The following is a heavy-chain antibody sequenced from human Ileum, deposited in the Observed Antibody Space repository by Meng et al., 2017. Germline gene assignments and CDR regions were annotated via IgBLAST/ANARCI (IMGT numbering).Heavy chain of an antibody. CDR3: ARHSTDWSLDY. CDR1: GYTFTNYQ. CDR2: VNPNHGGA. D-gene: IGHD2/OR15-2a*01. J-gene: IGHJ4*02. V-gene: IGHV1-18*01. Sequence: QVQLVQSGVEVKEPGASVKVSCKTSGYTFTNYQTDWVRQAPGQGLEWMGWVNPNHGGASYAQKFQGRLTMTIDTSTTTVYMELRSLRSDDSALYYCARHSTDWSLDYWGQGTLVTVSS.